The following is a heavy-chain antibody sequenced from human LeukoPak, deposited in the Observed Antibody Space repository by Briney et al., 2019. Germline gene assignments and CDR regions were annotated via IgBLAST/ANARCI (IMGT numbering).Heavy chain of an antibody. D-gene: IGHD6-13*01. CDR3: AKVRGLIAAAGPLDY. J-gene: IGHJ4*02. CDR2: ISGSGGST. Sequence: PGGSLRLSCAASGFTFSSYAMCWVRQAPGKGLEWVSTISGSGGSTYYEDPVKGRFTISRDNSKNTLYLQIDSLRAEDTAVYYCAKVRGLIAAAGPLDYWGQGTLVTVSS. CDR1: GFTFSSYA. V-gene: IGHV3-23*01.